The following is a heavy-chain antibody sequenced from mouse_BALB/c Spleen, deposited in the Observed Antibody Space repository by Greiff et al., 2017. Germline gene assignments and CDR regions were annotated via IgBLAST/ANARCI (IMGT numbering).Heavy chain of an antibody. J-gene: IGHJ4*01. V-gene: IGHV3-2*02. Sequence: DVKLQESGPGLVKPSQSLSLTCTVTGYSITSDYAWNWIRQFPGNKLEWMGYISYSGSTSYNPSLKSRISITRDTSKNQFFLQLNSVTTEDTATYYCARDITTDAMDYWGQGTSVTVSS. CDR3: ARDITTDAMDY. CDR1: GYSITSDYA. CDR2: ISYSGST. D-gene: IGHD1-2*01.